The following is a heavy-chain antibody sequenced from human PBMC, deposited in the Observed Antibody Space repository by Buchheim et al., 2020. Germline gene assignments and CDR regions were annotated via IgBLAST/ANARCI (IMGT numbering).Heavy chain of an antibody. V-gene: IGHV3-74*01. J-gene: IGHJ4*02. CDR1: GFTFSRNW. D-gene: IGHD3-10*01. CDR2: IDADGTRT. CDR3: TTGTGGSGSPLGAF. Sequence: EVQLVESGGGLVQPGGSLRLPCEVSGFTFSRNWMHWVRQAPGKGLVWVSRIDADGTRTTYADSVGGRFIISRDNAKKTVYLQMNSLRAEDTAVYYCTTGTGGSGSPLGAFWGQGTL.